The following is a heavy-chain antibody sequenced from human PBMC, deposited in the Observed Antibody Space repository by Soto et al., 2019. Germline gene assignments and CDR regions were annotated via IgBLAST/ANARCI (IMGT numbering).Heavy chain of an antibody. Sequence: SVKVYCNASGCTFSSYAISWVRQAPVQGLDCMGGIIPIFGTGNYAQKFQGRVTITADESTSTAYMELSSLRSEDTAVYYCARWRPIVVVPAATYYYYGMDVWGQGTTVTVSS. CDR1: GCTFSSYA. V-gene: IGHV1-69*13. J-gene: IGHJ6*02. D-gene: IGHD2-2*01. CDR2: IIPIFGTG. CDR3: ARWRPIVVVPAATYYYYGMDV.